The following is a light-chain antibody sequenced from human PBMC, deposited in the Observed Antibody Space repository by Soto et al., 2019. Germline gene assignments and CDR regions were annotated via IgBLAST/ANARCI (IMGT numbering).Light chain of an antibody. V-gene: IGKV3-20*01. Sequence: EIVWTQSPGTLSLSPGERATLSCRASQSVASNYLGWYQQKPGQAPRVLIFDASIRATGIPDRFSASGSGSDFTLTISRLEPDDFAVYYCHQYDSLPLTFGGGTKVDIK. J-gene: IGKJ4*01. CDR3: HQYDSLPLT. CDR1: QSVASNY. CDR2: DAS.